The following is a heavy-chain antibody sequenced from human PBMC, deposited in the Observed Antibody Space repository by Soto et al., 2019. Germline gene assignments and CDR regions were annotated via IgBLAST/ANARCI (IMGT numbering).Heavy chain of an antibody. CDR3: AKVIGYCSSTSCPPYYGMDV. Sequence: GGSLRLSCAASGFTFSSYAMSWVRQAPGKGLEWVSAISGSGGSTYYADSVKGRFTISRDNSKNTLYLQMNSLRAEDTAVYYCAKVIGYCSSTSCPPYYGMDVWGQGTTVTVSS. CDR1: GFTFSSYA. CDR2: ISGSGGST. J-gene: IGHJ6*02. D-gene: IGHD2-2*03. V-gene: IGHV3-23*01.